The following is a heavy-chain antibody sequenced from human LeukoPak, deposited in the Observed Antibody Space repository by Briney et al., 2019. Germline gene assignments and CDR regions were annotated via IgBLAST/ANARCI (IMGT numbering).Heavy chain of an antibody. Sequence: GASVKVSCKASGGTFISYEISWVRQAPGQGLEWMGGIIPMFGTAKYAQKFQGRVTITADKSTSTAYMELGSLRSEDTAVYYCASGTTDIVVVPATLRNYYFDYWGQGTLVTVSS. CDR2: IIPMFGTA. CDR3: ASGTTDIVVVPATLRNYYFDY. J-gene: IGHJ4*02. CDR1: GGTFISYE. V-gene: IGHV1-69*06. D-gene: IGHD2-2*01.